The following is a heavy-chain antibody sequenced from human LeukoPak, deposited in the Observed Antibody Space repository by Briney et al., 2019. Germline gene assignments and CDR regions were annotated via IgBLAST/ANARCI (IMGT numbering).Heavy chain of an antibody. V-gene: IGHV3-7*03. Sequence: GGSLRLSCEASGFTFSSSWMSWVRQAPEKGLEWVANIKQDGSEKYYVDSVKGRFTISRDNAKNSLFLQMNSLRAEDTAVYYCASGGIQRYIADYWGQGTLVTVSS. J-gene: IGHJ4*02. CDR2: IKQDGSEK. CDR1: GFTFSSSW. D-gene: IGHD5-18*01. CDR3: ASGGIQRYIADY.